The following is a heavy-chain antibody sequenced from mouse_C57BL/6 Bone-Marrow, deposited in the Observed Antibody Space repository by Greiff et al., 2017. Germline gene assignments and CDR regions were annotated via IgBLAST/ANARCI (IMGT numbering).Heavy chain of an antibody. J-gene: IGHJ4*01. CDR2: IHPNSGST. Sequence: VKLQQPGAELVKPGASVKLSCKASGYTFTSYWMHWVKQRPGQGLEWIGMIHPNSGSTNYNEKFKSKATLTVDKSSSTAYMQLSSLTSEDSAVYYCAGGLRDYYAMGYWGQGTSVTVSS. V-gene: IGHV1-64*01. CDR3: AGGLRDYYAMGY. CDR1: GYTFTSYW. D-gene: IGHD2-4*01.